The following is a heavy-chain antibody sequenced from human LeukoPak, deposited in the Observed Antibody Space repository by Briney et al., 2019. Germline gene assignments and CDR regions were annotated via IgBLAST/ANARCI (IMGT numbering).Heavy chain of an antibody. D-gene: IGHD3-10*01. J-gene: IGHJ4*02. CDR2: IIPVFGTA. Sequence: SVKVSCKASGGTFSSYAISWVRQAPGQGLEWMGGIIPVFGTAIYAQKFQGRVTITADESTSTAYMALSTLRSEDTAVYYCARDAVLWFGELTHLDYWGQGTLVTVSS. CDR1: GGTFSSYA. CDR3: ARDAVLWFGELTHLDY. V-gene: IGHV1-69*01.